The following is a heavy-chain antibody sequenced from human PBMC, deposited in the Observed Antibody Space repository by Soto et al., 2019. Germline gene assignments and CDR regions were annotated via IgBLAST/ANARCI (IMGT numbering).Heavy chain of an antibody. CDR1: GGTFRSYG. Sequence: SVKVSCKASGGTFRSYGISSVRQAPGQGLEWMGGIIPIFGTANYAKKLQCRVTITADEPTSTAYLQLNSLTSEDTAVYYCARYTYTSRYTYYGMEVWGHGTTVTVSS. CDR2: IIPIFGTA. CDR3: ARYTYTSRYTYYGMEV. D-gene: IGHD6-13*01. J-gene: IGHJ6*02. V-gene: IGHV1-69*13.